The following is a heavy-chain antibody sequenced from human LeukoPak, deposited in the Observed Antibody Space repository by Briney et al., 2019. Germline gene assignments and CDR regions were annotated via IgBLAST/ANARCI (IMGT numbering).Heavy chain of an antibody. Sequence: SETLSLTCTVSGGSIGSYYWSWIRQPPGRGLEWIGYIYYSGSTNYNPSLKSRVTISVDTSKNQFSLKLSSVTAADTAVYSCAREVGPVTSHRIDSWGQGSLVTVSS. V-gene: IGHV4-59*08. CDR1: GGSIGSYY. CDR2: IYYSGST. J-gene: IGHJ4*02. CDR3: AREVGPVTSHRIDS. D-gene: IGHD1-26*01.